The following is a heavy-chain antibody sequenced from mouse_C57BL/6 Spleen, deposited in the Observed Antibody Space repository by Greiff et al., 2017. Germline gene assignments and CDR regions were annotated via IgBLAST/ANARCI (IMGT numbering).Heavy chain of an antibody. CDR2: IDPETGGT. CDR1: GYTFTDYE. D-gene: IGHD2-4*01. Sequence: QVQLQQSGAELVRPGASVTLSCKASGYTFTDYEMHWVKQTPVHGLEWIGAIDPETGGTAYNQKFKGKAILTADKSSSTAYMELRSLTSEDSAVYYCTKFYYDYEGFAYWGQGTLVTVSA. CDR3: TKFYYDYEGFAY. J-gene: IGHJ3*01. V-gene: IGHV1-15*01.